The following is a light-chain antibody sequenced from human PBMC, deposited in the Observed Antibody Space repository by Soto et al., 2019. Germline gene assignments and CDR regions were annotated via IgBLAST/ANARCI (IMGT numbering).Light chain of an antibody. J-gene: IGKJ2*01. CDR1: QSVSSY. V-gene: IGKV3-11*01. Sequence: EIVLTQSPATPSLSPGERATLSCRASQSVSSYLAWYQQKRGQAPRLLIYEASNRATGIPARFSGSGSGTDFTLTISSLEPEDFAVYYCQQRSNWPPAFGQGTKLEIK. CDR2: EAS. CDR3: QQRSNWPPA.